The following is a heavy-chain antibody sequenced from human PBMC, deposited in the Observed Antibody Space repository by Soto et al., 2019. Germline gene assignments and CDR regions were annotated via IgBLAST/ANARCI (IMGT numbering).Heavy chain of an antibody. Sequence: GGSLRLSCVVSGVTFSNSDMQWVRQAPGKGLEWVAMISADGNSEDYAASVKGRFTVSRENYKNTLYLQMDSLRVEDTAIYYCAKDVHYGGTTWGHWGQGDLVTVSS. D-gene: IGHD4-17*01. J-gene: IGHJ4*02. V-gene: IGHV3-30*18. CDR3: AKDVHYGGTTWGH. CDR2: ISADGNSE. CDR1: GVTFSNSD.